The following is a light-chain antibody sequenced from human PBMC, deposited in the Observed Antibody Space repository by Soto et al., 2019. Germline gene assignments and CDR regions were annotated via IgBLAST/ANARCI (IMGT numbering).Light chain of an antibody. J-gene: IGLJ3*02. CDR1: SSNIGTNH. Sequence: QTVVTQPPSASGTPGQWVTISCSGGSSNIGTNHVYWYQHLPGAAPKLLIYRNSLRPSGVPDRFSGSNSGTSASLAISGLRSDDEADYYCAAWDDSLSGGVFGGGTKLTVL. CDR2: RNS. V-gene: IGLV1-47*01. CDR3: AAWDDSLSGGV.